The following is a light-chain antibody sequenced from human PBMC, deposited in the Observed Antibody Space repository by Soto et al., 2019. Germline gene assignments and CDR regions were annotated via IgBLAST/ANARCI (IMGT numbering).Light chain of an antibody. J-gene: IGKJ5*01. CDR2: GSF. V-gene: IGKV3-15*01. CDR1: QSVSSN. Sequence: EIVLTQSPATLSVSPGERATLSFRASQSVSSNLAWYQQKPGQAPRLLIVGSFARATGIPARFSGSGSGSEFTLTISGLQSEDFAVYYCQQYNDRPPITFGQGTRLEIK. CDR3: QQYNDRPPIT.